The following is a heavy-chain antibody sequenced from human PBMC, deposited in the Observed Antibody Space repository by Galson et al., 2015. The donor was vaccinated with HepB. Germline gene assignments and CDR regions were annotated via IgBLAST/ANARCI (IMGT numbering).Heavy chain of an antibody. Sequence: SLRLSCAASGFTFSSYAMSWVRQAPGKGLEWVSVISDSGATTYYADSVKGRFTISRDNSDNTFYLQMNSLRAEDTAVYYCAKEKGRYYFDYWGQGTLVTVSS. CDR1: GFTFSSYA. CDR2: ISDSGATT. V-gene: IGHV3-23*01. CDR3: AKEKGRYYFDY. J-gene: IGHJ4*02.